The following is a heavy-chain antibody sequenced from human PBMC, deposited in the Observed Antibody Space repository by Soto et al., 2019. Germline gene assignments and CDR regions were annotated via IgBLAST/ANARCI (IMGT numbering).Heavy chain of an antibody. D-gene: IGHD3-22*01. J-gene: IGHJ3*02. V-gene: IGHV2-5*02. Sequence: QITLKESGPTLVKPTQTLTLTCTFSGFSLSTSGVGVGWIRQPPGKALEWLALIYWDDDKRYSPSLKSRLTITKDTSKNQVVLTMTNMDPVDPATYYCAHRGYYYDSSGYYGDAFDIWGQGTMVTVSS. CDR3: AHRGYYYDSSGYYGDAFDI. CDR1: GFSLSTSGVG. CDR2: IYWDDDK.